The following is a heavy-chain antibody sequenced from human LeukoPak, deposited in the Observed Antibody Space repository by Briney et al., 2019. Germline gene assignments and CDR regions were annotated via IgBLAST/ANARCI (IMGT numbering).Heavy chain of an antibody. V-gene: IGHV3-21*01. D-gene: IGHD1-1*01. CDR2: ITSRGTYI. CDR1: GFAFNSYT. Sequence: GGSLRLSCAASGFAFNSYTIKWVRQAPGKGLEWVSAITSRGTYIYNADSVKGRFTISRDNAENSVYLQMSSLRAEDTAVYYCARVAQGASTENYYYYYMDVWGKGITVTVSS. CDR3: ARVAQGASTENYYYYYMDV. J-gene: IGHJ6*03.